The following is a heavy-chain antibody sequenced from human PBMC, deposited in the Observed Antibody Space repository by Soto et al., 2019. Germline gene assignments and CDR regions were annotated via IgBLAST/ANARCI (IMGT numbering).Heavy chain of an antibody. CDR3: ARRYGSAIDY. Sequence: SETLSLTCTVSGGSISSSGYYWGWIRQPPGKGLEWIGNIFYSGSTYYNPSLTSRVTISVDTSKNQFSLKLSSVTAADTAVYYCARRYGSAIDYWGQGTLVTVSS. CDR1: GGSISSSGYY. D-gene: IGHD1-26*01. J-gene: IGHJ4*02. CDR2: IFYSGST. V-gene: IGHV4-39*07.